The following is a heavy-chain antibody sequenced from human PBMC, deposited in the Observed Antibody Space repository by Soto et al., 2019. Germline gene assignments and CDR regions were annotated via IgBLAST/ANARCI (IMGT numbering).Heavy chain of an antibody. CDR2: ISSSGSTI. CDR3: ARGPYDYVWGSDPPHFDY. D-gene: IGHD3-16*02. J-gene: IGHJ4*02. CDR1: GFTFSDYY. Sequence: PGVSLRLSCAASGFTFSDYYMSWIRQAPGKGLEWVSYISSSGSTIYYADSVKGRFTISRDNAKNSLYLQMNSLRAEDTAVYYCARGPYDYVWGSDPPHFDYWGQGTLVTVSS. V-gene: IGHV3-11*01.